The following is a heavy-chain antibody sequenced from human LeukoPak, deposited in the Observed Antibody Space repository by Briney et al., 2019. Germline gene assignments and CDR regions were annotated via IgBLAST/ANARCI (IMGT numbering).Heavy chain of an antibody. V-gene: IGHV3-21*04. D-gene: IGHD2-21*02. CDR1: GFTFSSYS. CDR2: ISSSSSYI. Sequence: PGGSLRLSCAASGFTFSSYSMNWVRQAPGKGLEWVSSISSSSSYIYYAGSVKGRFTISRDNSKNTLYLQMNSLRADDTAVYYCAKSHHVTAIDYWGQGTLVTVSS. CDR3: AKSHHVTAIDY. J-gene: IGHJ4*02.